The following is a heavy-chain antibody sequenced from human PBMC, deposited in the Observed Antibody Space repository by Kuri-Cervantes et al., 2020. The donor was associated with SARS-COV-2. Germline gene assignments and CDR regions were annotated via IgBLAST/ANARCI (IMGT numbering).Heavy chain of an antibody. V-gene: IGHV3-23*01. Sequence: GESLKISCAASRFTFNDYVMSWVRQSPGKGLEWVSVINGSGVGTYYAESVQGRFTISRDNSKNTLYLQMNSLRVEDTAVYYCAKLGYYYDNNGYRDIDGFDIWGQGTMVTVSS. CDR2: INGSGVGT. CDR1: RFTFNDYV. J-gene: IGHJ3*02. D-gene: IGHD3-22*01. CDR3: AKLGYYYDNNGYRDIDGFDI.